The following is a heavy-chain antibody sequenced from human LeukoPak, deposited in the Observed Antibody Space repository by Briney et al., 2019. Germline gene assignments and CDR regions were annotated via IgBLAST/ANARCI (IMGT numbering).Heavy chain of an antibody. CDR1: GYTFTGYY. D-gene: IGHD4-17*01. J-gene: IGHJ4*02. CDR2: INPNSGGT. V-gene: IGHV1-2*02. CDR3: ARDSYGDYPYYFDY. Sequence: GASVKVSCKASGYTFTGYYMHWVRQAPGQGLEWMGWINPNSGGTNYAQKFQGRVTMTRDTSTSTAYMELSRLRSDDTAVYYCARDSYGDYPYYFDYWGQGTLVTVSS.